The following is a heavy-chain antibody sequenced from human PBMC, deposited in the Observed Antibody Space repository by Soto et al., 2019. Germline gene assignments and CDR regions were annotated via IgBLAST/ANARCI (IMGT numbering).Heavy chain of an antibody. D-gene: IGHD4-17*01. V-gene: IGHV3-23*01. CDR3: AKSPNQLNYGEDFDY. CDR2: ISGSGGST. Sequence: EVQLLESGGGLVQPGGSLRLSCAASGFTFSSYAMSWVRQAPGKGLEWVSAISGSGGSTYYADSVKGRFTISRDNSKNTLYLQMNSLRAEDTSVYYCAKSPNQLNYGEDFDYWGQGTLVTVSS. CDR1: GFTFSSYA. J-gene: IGHJ4*02.